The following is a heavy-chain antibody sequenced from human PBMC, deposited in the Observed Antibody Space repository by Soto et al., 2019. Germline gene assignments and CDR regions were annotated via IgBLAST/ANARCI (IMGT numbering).Heavy chain of an antibody. CDR2: INPICGKT. J-gene: IGHJ4*02. CDR3: AVCNSLGNDNFSSGPLDF. D-gene: IGHD3-3*01. CDR1: GGTFSSYA. V-gene: IGHV1-69*06. Sequence: SVKVSCKASGGTFSSYAISWVRQAPGQGLEWMGGINPICGKTKYAQKFQGRVTMTGDKSTSTAYMELSSQRSEDTAVYYCAVCNSLGNDNFSSGPLDFSGPTPLVTLSS.